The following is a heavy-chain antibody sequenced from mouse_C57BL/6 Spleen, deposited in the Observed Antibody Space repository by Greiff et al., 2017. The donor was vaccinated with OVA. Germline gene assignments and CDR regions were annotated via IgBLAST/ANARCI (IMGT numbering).Heavy chain of an antibody. CDR3: ARGGSNYVGFAY. Sequence: VQLQQPGAELVKPGASVKLSCKASGYTFTSYWMPWVKQRPGQGLEWIGLIHPNSGSTNYNEKFKSKATLTVDKSSSTAYMQLSSLTTVDSEVDYCARGGSNYVGFAYWGQGTLVTVSA. V-gene: IGHV1-64*01. CDR1: GYTFTSYW. D-gene: IGHD2-5*01. J-gene: IGHJ3*01. CDR2: IHPNSGST.